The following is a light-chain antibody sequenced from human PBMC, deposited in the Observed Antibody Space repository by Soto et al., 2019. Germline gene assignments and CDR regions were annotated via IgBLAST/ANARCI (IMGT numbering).Light chain of an antibody. J-gene: IGKJ4*01. Sequence: DIQMTQSPSSLSASVGDRVTTTCQASQDISNYLNWYQQKPGKAPKLLIYDASNLETGVPSRFSGSGPGTDFTFTISSLQPEDIATSYCQQYDNIPLTFGGGTKV. CDR1: QDISNY. CDR3: QQYDNIPLT. V-gene: IGKV1-33*01. CDR2: DAS.